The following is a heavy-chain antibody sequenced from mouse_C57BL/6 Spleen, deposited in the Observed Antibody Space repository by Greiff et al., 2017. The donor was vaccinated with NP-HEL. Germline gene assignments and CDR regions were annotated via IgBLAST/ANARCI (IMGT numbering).Heavy chain of an antibody. V-gene: IGHV1-7*01. Sequence: QVQLQQSGAELAKPGASVKLSCKASGYTFTSYWMHWVKQRPGQGLEWIGYINPSSGYTKYNQKFKDKATLTADKSSSTAYMQLISLTYEDSAVYYCARSHYGSRPYFDVWGTGTTVTVSS. J-gene: IGHJ1*03. CDR3: ARSHYGSRPYFDV. D-gene: IGHD1-1*01. CDR2: INPSSGYT. CDR1: GYTFTSYW.